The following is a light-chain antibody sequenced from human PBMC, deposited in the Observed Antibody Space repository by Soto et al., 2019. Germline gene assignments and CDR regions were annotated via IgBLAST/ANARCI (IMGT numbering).Light chain of an antibody. Sequence: SVLTQPPSASGTPGQRVTIPCSGSSSNIESNTVTWYQQLPGTAPKLVIYSNYDRPSGVPDRFSGSTSGTSASLVIRGLQSEDEADYYCAAWDDILNGYVFGGGTKVTVL. V-gene: IGLV1-44*01. CDR3: AAWDDILNGYV. J-gene: IGLJ1*01. CDR2: SNY. CDR1: SSNIESNT.